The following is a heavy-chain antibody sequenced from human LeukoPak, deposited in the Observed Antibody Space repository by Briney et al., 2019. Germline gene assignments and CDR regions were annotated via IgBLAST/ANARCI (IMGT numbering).Heavy chain of an antibody. J-gene: IGHJ3*02. CDR2: IYYSGST. CDR1: GGSISSYY. D-gene: IGHD3-10*01. V-gene: IGHV4-59*01. Sequence: SETLSLTCTVSGGSISSYYWSWIRQPPGKGLEWIGYIYYSGSTNYNPSLKSRVTISVDTSKNQFSLKLRSVTAADTAVYYCARNVGIRDGFDIWGQGTMVTVSS. CDR3: ARNVGIRDGFDI.